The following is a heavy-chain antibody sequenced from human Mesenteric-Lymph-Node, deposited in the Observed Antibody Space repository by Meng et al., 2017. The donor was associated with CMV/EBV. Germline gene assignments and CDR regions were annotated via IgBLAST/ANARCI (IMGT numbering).Heavy chain of an antibody. Sequence: QVQLVQSGAEVKKPGSLVKVSCKASGGTFSSYTISWVRQAPGQGLEWMGRIIPILGIANYAQKFQGRVTITADKSMSTAYMELSSLRSEDTAVYYCAGGIAAAGSRWFDPWGQGTLVTVSS. V-gene: IGHV1-69*02. J-gene: IGHJ5*02. CDR1: GGTFSSYT. D-gene: IGHD6-13*01. CDR2: IIPILGIA. CDR3: AGGIAAAGSRWFDP.